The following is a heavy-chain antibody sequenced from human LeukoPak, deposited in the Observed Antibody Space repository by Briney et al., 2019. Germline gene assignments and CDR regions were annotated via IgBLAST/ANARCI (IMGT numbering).Heavy chain of an antibody. V-gene: IGHV4-39*07. CDR1: GGSIGSGTYY. CDR3: ARALGATTGIGK. CDR2: IYYTGGT. Sequence: PSETLSLTCTVSGGSIGSGTYYWGWIRQPPGRGLEWIGSIYYTGGTLYNPSLKSRVSMSVDTSTNQFSLKLTSVTAADTAVYYCARALGATTGIGKWGQGTLVTVSS. D-gene: IGHD1-26*01. J-gene: IGHJ4*02.